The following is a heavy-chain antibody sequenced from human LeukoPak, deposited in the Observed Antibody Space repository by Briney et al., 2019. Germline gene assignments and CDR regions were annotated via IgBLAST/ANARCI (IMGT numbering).Heavy chain of an antibody. CDR1: GFTFSSYA. J-gene: IGHJ4*02. D-gene: IGHD2-21*02. CDR3: AKAERYCGGDCYPYYFDY. V-gene: IGHV3-23*01. CDR2: ISGCGGST. Sequence: HPGGSLRLSCAASGFTFSSYAMSWVRQAPGKGLEWVSAISGCGGSTYYADSVKGRFTISRDNSKNTLYLQMNSLRAEDTAVYYCAKAERYCGGDCYPYYFDYWGQGTLVTVSS.